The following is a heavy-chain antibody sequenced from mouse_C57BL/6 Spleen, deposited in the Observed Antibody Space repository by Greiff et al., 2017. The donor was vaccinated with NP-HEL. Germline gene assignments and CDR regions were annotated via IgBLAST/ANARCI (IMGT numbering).Heavy chain of an antibody. Sequence: EVQLVESGGGLVKPGGSLKLSCAASGFTFSSYTMSWVRQTPEKRLEWVATISGGGGNTYYPDSVKGRFTISRDNAKNTLYLQMSSLSSEDTALYYCARHDGYYPYWYFDVWGTGTTVTVSS. J-gene: IGHJ1*03. D-gene: IGHD2-3*01. CDR1: GFTFSSYT. V-gene: IGHV5-9*01. CDR2: ISGGGGNT. CDR3: ARHDGYYPYWYFDV.